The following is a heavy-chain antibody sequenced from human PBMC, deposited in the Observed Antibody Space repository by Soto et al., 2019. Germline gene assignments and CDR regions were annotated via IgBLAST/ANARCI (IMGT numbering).Heavy chain of an antibody. D-gene: IGHD4-17*01. CDR3: AREIIPMTTDWYFDL. V-gene: IGHV4-30-4*01. Sequence: SETLSLTCTVSGGSISGGVYYWSWIRQPPGKGLEWIGYIFDSGSTYYNPSLKSRVTISVDTSKNQFSLRLSSVTAADTAVYYCAREIIPMTTDWYFDLWGRGTLVTVSS. CDR2: IFDSGST. J-gene: IGHJ2*01. CDR1: GGSISGGVYY.